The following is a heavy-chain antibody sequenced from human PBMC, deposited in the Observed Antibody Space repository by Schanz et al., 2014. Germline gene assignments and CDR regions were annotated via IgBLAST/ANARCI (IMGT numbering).Heavy chain of an antibody. V-gene: IGHV3-23*01. J-gene: IGHJ4*02. D-gene: IGHD3-10*01. Sequence: DVQLLESRGGLVQPGGSLRLSCAASGFTFTNYAMSWVRQAPGKGLEWVSLISDSGDTAYYADSVKGRFTISRDNSKTTVYLQMNSLRAEDTAVYYCARIGGSVFDYWAQGTLVTVSS. CDR2: ISDSGDTA. CDR3: ARIGGSVFDY. CDR1: GFTFTNYA.